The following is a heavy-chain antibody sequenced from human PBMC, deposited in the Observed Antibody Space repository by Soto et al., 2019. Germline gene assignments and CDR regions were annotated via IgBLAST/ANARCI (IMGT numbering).Heavy chain of an antibody. CDR3: ARDRAEAFWSGYSNDAFDI. D-gene: IGHD3-3*01. CDR1: GFTFSDYY. V-gene: IGHV3-11*01. CDR2: ISSSGSTI. Sequence: GGSLRLSCAASGFTFSDYYMSWIRQAPGKGLEWVSYISSSGSTIYYADSVKGRFTISRDNAKNSLYLQMNSLRAEDTAVYYCARDRAEAFWSGYSNDAFDIWGQGTMVTVS. J-gene: IGHJ3*02.